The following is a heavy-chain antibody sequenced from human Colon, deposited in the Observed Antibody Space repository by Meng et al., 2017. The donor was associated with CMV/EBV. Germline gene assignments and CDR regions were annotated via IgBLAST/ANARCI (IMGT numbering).Heavy chain of an antibody. V-gene: IGHV4-39*01. J-gene: IGHJ5*02. CDR2: IYYSGTT. CDR3: ATGFGSGSYYAGWFDP. D-gene: IGHD3-10*01. Sequence: VSISSGGYFWGWIRQPPGKGLEWIGNIYYSGTTYSNPSLRSRVAISADKSKNQFSLKLTSVTAADTAVYHCATGFGSGSYYAGWFDPWGQGTLVTVSS. CDR1: VSISSGGYF.